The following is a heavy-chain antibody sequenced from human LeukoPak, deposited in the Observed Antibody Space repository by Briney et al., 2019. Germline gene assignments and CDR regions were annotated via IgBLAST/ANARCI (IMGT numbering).Heavy chain of an antibody. CDR2: FDPEDGET. J-gene: IGHJ6*02. CDR3: ATDPGYCSGGSCNNYYYGMDV. CDR1: GYTLTELS. D-gene: IGHD2-15*01. Sequence: EASVTVSFTVSGYTLTELSMHWVRQAPGKGLEWMGGFDPEDGETIYAQKFQGRVTMTEDTSTDTAYMELSSLRSEDTAVYYCATDPGYCSGGSCNNYYYGMDVWGQGTTVTVSS. V-gene: IGHV1-24*01.